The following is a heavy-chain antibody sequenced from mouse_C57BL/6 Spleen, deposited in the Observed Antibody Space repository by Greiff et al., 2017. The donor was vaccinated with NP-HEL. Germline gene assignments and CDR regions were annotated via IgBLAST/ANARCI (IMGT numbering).Heavy chain of an antibody. CDR2: IDPSDSYT. CDR1: GYTFTSYW. V-gene: IGHV1-69*01. Sequence: QVQLQQPGAELVMPGASVKLSCKASGYTFTSYWMHWVKQRPGQGLEWIGEIDPSDSYTNYNQKFKGKSTLTVDKSSSTAYMQLSSLTSEDSAVYYCARSDDYGGFAYWGQGTLVTVSA. D-gene: IGHD2-4*01. J-gene: IGHJ3*01. CDR3: ARSDDYGGFAY.